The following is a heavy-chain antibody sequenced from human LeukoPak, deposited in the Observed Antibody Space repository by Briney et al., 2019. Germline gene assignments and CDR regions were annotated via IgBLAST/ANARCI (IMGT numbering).Heavy chain of an antibody. CDR3: ARAQYSSSGSLDY. V-gene: IGHV4-30-4*08. D-gene: IGHD6-6*01. CDR2: IYYSGST. Sequence: SQTLSLTCTVSGGSISSGDYYWSWIRQPPGKGLEWIGYIYYSGSTYYNPSLKSRVTISVDTSKNQFSLKLSSVTAADTAVYYCARAQYSSSGSLDYWGQGTLVTVSS. CDR1: GGSISSGDYY. J-gene: IGHJ4*02.